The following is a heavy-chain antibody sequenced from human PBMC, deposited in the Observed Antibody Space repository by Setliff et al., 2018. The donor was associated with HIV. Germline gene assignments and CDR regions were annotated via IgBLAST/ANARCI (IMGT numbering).Heavy chain of an antibody. V-gene: IGHV4-39*01. Sequence: SETLSLTCSVSDGSIDSSDYYWGWIRQPPGKGLAWIGTVYYTGSTFYNPSLESRVTISVDTSKNQFSLKLRSVTATDTTVYYCARLILGELSLFGPYWYFDLWGRGTLVTVSS. J-gene: IGHJ2*01. CDR1: DGSIDSSDYY. CDR3: ARLILGELSLFGPYWYFDL. CDR2: VYYTGST. D-gene: IGHD3-16*02.